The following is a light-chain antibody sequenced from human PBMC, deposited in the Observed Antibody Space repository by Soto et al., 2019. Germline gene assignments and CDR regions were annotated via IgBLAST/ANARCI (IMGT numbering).Light chain of an antibody. Sequence: EIVLTQSPATLSLSPGERATLSCRASQSVSSYLAWYQHKPGQTPRLLIYDASKRATGIPARFSGSGSGTDFTLPISSLEPEDFAVDYCQQRSNWPPTWTFGQGTRVEIK. CDR3: QQRSNWPPTWT. J-gene: IGKJ1*01. CDR2: DAS. CDR1: QSVSSY. V-gene: IGKV3-11*01.